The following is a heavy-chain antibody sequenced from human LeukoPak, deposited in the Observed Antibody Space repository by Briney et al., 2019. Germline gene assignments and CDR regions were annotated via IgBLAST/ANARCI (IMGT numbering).Heavy chain of an antibody. CDR3: ARTVYYDFWSGYYTGTYFDY. V-gene: IGHV1-18*01. J-gene: IGHJ4*02. D-gene: IGHD3-3*01. Sequence: ASVKVSCKASGYTFTSYGIGWVRQAPGQGLEWMGWISAYNGNTNYAQKLQGRVTMTTDTSTSTAYMELRSLRSDDTAVYYCARTVYYDFWSGYYTGTYFDYWGQGTLVTVSS. CDR1: GYTFTSYG. CDR2: ISAYNGNT.